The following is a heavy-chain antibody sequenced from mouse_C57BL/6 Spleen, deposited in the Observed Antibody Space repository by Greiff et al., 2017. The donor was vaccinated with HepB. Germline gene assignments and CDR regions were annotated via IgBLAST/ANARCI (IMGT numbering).Heavy chain of an antibody. D-gene: IGHD2-3*01. CDR3: ARLDDGYYNAMDY. J-gene: IGHJ4*01. V-gene: IGHV5-6*02. CDR2: ISSGGSYT. CDR1: GFTFSSYG. Sequence: EVMLVESGGDLVKPGGSLKLSCAASGFTFSSYGMSWVRQTPDKRLEWVATISSGGSYTYYPDSVKGRFTISRDNAKNTLYLQMSSLKSEDTAMYDCARLDDGYYNAMDYWGQGTSVTVSS.